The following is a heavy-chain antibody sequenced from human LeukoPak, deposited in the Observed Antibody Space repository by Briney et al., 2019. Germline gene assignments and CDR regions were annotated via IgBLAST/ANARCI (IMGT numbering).Heavy chain of an antibody. CDR1: GGSISSSSYY. D-gene: IGHD3-9*01. J-gene: IGHJ4*02. CDR2: IYYSGST. CDR3: ARGRVTVTYYDILTGTSKPGRLDY. Sequence: SSETLSLTCTVSGGSISSSSYYWGWIRQPPGKGLEWIGSIYYSGSTYYNPSLKSRVTISVDTSKNQFSLKLSSVTAADTAVYYCARGRVTVTYYDILTGTSKPGRLDYWGQGTLVTVSS. V-gene: IGHV4-39*07.